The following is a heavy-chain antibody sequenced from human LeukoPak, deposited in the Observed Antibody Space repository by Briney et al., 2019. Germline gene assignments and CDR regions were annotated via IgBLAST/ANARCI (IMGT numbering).Heavy chain of an antibody. J-gene: IGHJ5*02. V-gene: IGHV4-38-2*02. CDR1: GYSISSGYY. CDR2: IYHSGST. D-gene: IGHD6-19*01. CDR3: ARGYSSGSSWFDP. Sequence: PSETLSLTCTVSGYSISSGYYWGWIRQPPGKGLEWIGSIYHSGSTYYNPSLKSRVTISVDTSKNQFSLKLSPVTAADTAVYYCARGYSSGSSWFDPWGQGTLVTVSS.